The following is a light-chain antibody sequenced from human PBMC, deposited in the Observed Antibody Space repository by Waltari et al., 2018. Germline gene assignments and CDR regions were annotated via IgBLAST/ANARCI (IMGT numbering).Light chain of an antibody. CDR2: GAS. CDR3: QQYYSTPPA. J-gene: IGKJ4*01. V-gene: IGKV4-1*01. Sequence: DIVMTQSPDSLAVSLGERATINCKSSQRVLYSSNNKNYLAWYQQKPGQPPKLLIYGASTRESGVPDRFSGSGSATDFTLTISSLQAEDVAVYYCQQYYSTPPAFGGGTKVGIK. CDR1: QRVLYSSNNKNY.